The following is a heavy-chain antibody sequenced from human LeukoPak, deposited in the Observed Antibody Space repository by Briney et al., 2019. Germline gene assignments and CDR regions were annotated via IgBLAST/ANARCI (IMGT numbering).Heavy chain of an antibody. D-gene: IGHD2-15*01. CDR1: GFTFSGSA. V-gene: IGHV3-73*01. Sequence: GGSLRLSCAASGFTFSGSAMHWVRQASGKGLEWVGRIRSKANSYATAYAASVKGRFTISRDDSKNTAYLQMNSLKTEDTAVYYCTRKVDCSGGSCYAHLYDYWGQGILVTVSS. J-gene: IGHJ4*02. CDR3: TRKVDCSGGSCYAHLYDY. CDR2: IRSKANSYAT.